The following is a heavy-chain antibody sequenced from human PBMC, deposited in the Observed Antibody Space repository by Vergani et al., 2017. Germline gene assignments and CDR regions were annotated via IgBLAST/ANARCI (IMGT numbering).Heavy chain of an antibody. D-gene: IGHD1-26*01. CDR1: GFTFSSYA. CDR2: ISGSGGST. CDR3: AKSNGAALAPYDYYDYYGMDV. V-gene: IGHV3-23*01. J-gene: IGHJ6*02. Sequence: EVQLLESGGGLVQPGGSLRLSCAASGFTFSSYAMSWVRQAPGKGLEWVSAISGSGGSTYYADSVKGRFTISRDNSKNTLYLQMNSLRAEDTAVYYCAKSNGAALAPYDYYDYYGMDVWGQGTTVTVSS.